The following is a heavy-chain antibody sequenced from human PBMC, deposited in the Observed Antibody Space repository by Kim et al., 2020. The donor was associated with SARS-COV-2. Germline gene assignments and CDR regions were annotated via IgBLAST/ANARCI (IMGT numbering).Heavy chain of an antibody. V-gene: IGHV4-59*01. Sequence: SRKSRVTISVDTSKNQFTLKLSSVTAADTAVYYCARDGDYGDYRKWYFDLWGRGTLVTVSS. CDR3: ARDGDYGDYRKWYFDL. D-gene: IGHD4-17*01. J-gene: IGHJ2*01.